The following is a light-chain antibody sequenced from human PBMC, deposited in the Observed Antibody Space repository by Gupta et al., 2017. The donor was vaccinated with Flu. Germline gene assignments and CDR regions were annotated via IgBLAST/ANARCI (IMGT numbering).Light chain of an antibody. CDR1: STDIGGYNY. CDR2: EVT. V-gene: IGLV2-14*01. CDR3: SSYTSSSTLV. J-gene: IGLJ3*02. Sequence: TSTDIGGYNYVSWYQQHPGKAPKLMIFEVTNRPSGVSNRFSASKSGNSASLTISGLQADDEADYYCSSYTSSSTLVFGGGTKLTVL.